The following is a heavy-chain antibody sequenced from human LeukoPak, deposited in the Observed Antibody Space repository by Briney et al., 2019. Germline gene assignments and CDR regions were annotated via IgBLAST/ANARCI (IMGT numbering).Heavy chain of an antibody. Sequence: GGSLRLSCAASGFTFSSYAMSWVRLAPGKGPEWVGRIKSQGSGGTTDYGAPVKGRFFISRDDSKNMVYLQMNSLKAEDTAVYYCTWIQKALGGFDSWGQGIKVTVSS. D-gene: IGHD5-18*01. CDR2: IKSQGSGGTT. V-gene: IGHV3-15*01. J-gene: IGHJ3*02. CDR1: GFTFSSYA. CDR3: TWIQKALGGFDS.